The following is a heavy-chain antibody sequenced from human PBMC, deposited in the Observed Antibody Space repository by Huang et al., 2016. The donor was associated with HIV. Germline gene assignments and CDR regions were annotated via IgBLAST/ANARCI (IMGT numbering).Heavy chain of an antibody. V-gene: IGHV1-24*01. CDR1: AYTLTALS. Sequence: QVQLVQSRAEVKKPGASVKVSCKVSAYTLTALSIHWVRQAPGKRLEWMGGFDPEIGETIYAQKFQCRVTMTEDTSTETAFMELSGLRPEDTAVYYCATGFDVFFDFWGQGTLVTVSS. CDR3: ATGFDVFFDF. CDR2: FDPEIGET. J-gene: IGHJ4*02. D-gene: IGHD3-9*01.